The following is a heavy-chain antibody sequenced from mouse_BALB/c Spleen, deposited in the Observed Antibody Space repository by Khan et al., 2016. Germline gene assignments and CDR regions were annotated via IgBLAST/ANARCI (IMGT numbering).Heavy chain of an antibody. V-gene: IGHV5-17*02. J-gene: IGHJ2*01. CDR3: ARGDY. CDR2: ISSGSSTI. Sequence: EVELVESGGGLVQPGGSRKLSCAASGFTFSRFGMHWVRQAPEKGLEWVAYISSGSSTIYYADTLKGRCNISRANPKNALFLQMTSLRSAYTAMYYCARGDYWGQGTTLTVSS. CDR1: GFTFSRFG.